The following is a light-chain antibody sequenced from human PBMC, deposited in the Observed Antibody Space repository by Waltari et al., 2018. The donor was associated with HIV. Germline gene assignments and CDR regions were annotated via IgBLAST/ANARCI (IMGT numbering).Light chain of an antibody. Sequence: SSELTQDPAVSVALGPPVRITCHGGSLRSYYAHWYQQKPGQAPKLVIFRKDSRPPGIPDRFSASSSRNSATLTITGAQAEDEADYYCYSRDASGSHGVFGPGTKVTIL. V-gene: IGLV3-19*01. CDR2: RKD. CDR1: SLRSYY. J-gene: IGLJ1*01. CDR3: YSRDASGSHGV.